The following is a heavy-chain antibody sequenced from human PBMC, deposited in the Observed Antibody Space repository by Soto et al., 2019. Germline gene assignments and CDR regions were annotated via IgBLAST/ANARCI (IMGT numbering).Heavy chain of an antibody. CDR1: GGTFSSYA. CDR3: ARDLGYCSSTSCYIEDYYYYGMDV. D-gene: IGHD2-2*02. V-gene: IGHV1-69*01. CDR2: IIPIFGTA. J-gene: IGHJ6*02. Sequence: QVQLVQSGAEVKKPGSSVKVSCKASGGTFSSYAISWVRQAPGQGLEWMGGIIPIFGTANYAQKFQGRVTITAAEYTSTADMELSSLRSEDTAVYYCARDLGYCSSTSCYIEDYYYYGMDVWGQGTTVTVSS.